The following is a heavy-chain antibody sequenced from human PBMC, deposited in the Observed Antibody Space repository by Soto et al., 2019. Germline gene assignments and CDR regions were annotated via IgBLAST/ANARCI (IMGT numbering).Heavy chain of an antibody. CDR3: ARGDNWRLDL. V-gene: IGHV4-4*02. J-gene: IGHJ5*02. Sequence: PSDTPSLTCAVSGDSIASSGWWSGVRQPPGKGLEWIGEIHLGGTTNYNPSLKSRVTISVDKSKNQFSLILNSVTAADTAIYYCARGDNWRLDLWGQGTLVTVS. CDR2: IHLGGTT. D-gene: IGHD1-20*01. CDR1: GDSIASSGW.